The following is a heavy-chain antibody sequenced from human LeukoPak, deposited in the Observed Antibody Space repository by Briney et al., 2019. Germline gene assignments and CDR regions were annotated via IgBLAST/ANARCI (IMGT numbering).Heavy chain of an antibody. CDR2: INWNGGST. CDR1: GFTFDDYG. CDR3: ARVSAYSSSNWFDP. D-gene: IGHD6-6*01. J-gene: IGHJ5*02. V-gene: IGHV3-20*04. Sequence: GGSLRLSCAASGFTFDDYGMSWVRQAPGKGLEWVSGINWNGGSTGYADSVKGRFTISRDNAKNSLYLQMNSLRAEDTALYYCARVSAYSSSNWFDPWGQGTLVTVSS.